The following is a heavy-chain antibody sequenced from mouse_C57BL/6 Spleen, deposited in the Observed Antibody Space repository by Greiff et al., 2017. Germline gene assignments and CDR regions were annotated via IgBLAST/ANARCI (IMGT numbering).Heavy chain of an antibody. D-gene: IGHD2-3*01. V-gene: IGHV1-22*01. CDR3: ARLGDGYYVGYFDV. Sequence: VQLQQSGPDLVKPGASLKMSCKASGYTFTDYNMHWVKQSHGKSLEWIGYINPNNGGTSYNQKFKGKATFTVNKSTSTTYMELHSLTSEDAAVYYCARLGDGYYVGYFDVWGTGTTVTVSS. CDR2: INPNNGGT. CDR1: GYTFTDYN. J-gene: IGHJ1*03.